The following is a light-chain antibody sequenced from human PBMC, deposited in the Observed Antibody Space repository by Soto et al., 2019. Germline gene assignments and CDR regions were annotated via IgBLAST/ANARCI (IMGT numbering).Light chain of an antibody. CDR3: QQYNSWAS. CDR2: DAS. Sequence: DIQMTQSPSTLPASVGDTVIITCRASQNIGRWLAWYQQKPGKAPKLLMHDASTLESGVPSRFSGSGSGAEFTLTISSLQADDFGTYYCQQYNSWASFGGGTKVEVK. J-gene: IGKJ4*01. V-gene: IGKV1-5*01. CDR1: QNIGRW.